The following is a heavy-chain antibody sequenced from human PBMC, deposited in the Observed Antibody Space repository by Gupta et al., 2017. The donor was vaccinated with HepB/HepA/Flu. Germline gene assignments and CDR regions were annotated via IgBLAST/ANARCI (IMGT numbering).Heavy chain of an antibody. CDR3: VLGSQIAVAGTPLFAH. CDR1: GYSFKNHA. V-gene: IGHV1-3*01. D-gene: IGHD1-1*01. CDR2: VNPRNGNT. J-gene: IGHJ4*02. Sequence: QVQLVQSGAEVTKPGASVKVSCKASGYSFKNHAIHWIRQAPGQRLEWLGWVNPRNGNTQYSELFQGRVNITRDTSATTAYMELSSLTSEDTGVYYCVLGSQIAVAGTPLFAHWGQGALVTIST.